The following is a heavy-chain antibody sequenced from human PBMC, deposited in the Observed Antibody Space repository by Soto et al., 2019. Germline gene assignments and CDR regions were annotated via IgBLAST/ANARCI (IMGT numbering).Heavy chain of an antibody. D-gene: IGHD2-2*02. J-gene: IGHJ4*02. Sequence: PSETLSLTCAVSDYSISSGFYWGWIRQPPGKGLDWIGSVYHSGNTHYNPSLKSRVTISVDTSKNQFSLNLSSVTAADTAVYYCARVRFCSSTSCYTGVYYFDYWGQGTLVTVSS. CDR1: DYSISSGFY. CDR2: VYHSGNT. CDR3: ARVRFCSSTSCYTGVYYFDY. V-gene: IGHV4-38-2*01.